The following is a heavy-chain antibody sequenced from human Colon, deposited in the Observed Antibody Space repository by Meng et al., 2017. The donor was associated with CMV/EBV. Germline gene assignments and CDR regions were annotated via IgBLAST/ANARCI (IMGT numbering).Heavy chain of an antibody. D-gene: IGHD4-17*01. CDR3: VRGHDYDANRGGFDP. CDR2: VKSDGSST. CDR1: GFIFSKYW. V-gene: IGHV3-74*01. J-gene: IGHJ5*02. Sequence: SGFIFSKYWMHWVRQAPGQGLVWVSRVKSDGSSTYYAASVKGRFTISRDNARDTLYLEMNSLRAEDSALYYCVRGHDYDANRGGFDPWGQGTLVTVSS.